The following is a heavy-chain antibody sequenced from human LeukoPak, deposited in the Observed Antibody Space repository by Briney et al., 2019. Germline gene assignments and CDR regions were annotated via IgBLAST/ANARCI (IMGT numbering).Heavy chain of an antibody. CDR2: IKHDGSEK. CDR3: ATDRGWRTSGYYLYYFEY. V-gene: IGHV3-7*01. CDR1: GFIFTGYV. Sequence: GGALRLSWAASGFIFTGYVRSGVRQPPGKGLGGVASIKHDGSEKYYVDSVRGRFTISRDNTQNLLYLQMSSLRAEDTTVYYCATDRGWRTSGYYLYYFEYWGQGTLVTFSS. D-gene: IGHD3-3*01. J-gene: IGHJ4*02.